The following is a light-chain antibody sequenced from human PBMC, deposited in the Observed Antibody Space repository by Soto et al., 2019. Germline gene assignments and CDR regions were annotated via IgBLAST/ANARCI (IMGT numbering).Light chain of an antibody. CDR2: DAS. CDR1: QSVSSY. V-gene: IGKV3D-15*01. Sequence: EIMMTQSPATLSVSPGERATLSCRASQSVSSYLAWYQQKSGQAPRLLIYDASNRATGIPARFSGSGSGTDFTLTISSLEPEDFAVYYCQQYRSWPSFGQGTRLEIK. J-gene: IGKJ5*01. CDR3: QQYRSWPS.